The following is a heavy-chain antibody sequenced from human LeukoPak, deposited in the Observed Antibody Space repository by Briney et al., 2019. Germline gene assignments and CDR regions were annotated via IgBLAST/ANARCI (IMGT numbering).Heavy chain of an antibody. D-gene: IGHD1-14*01. CDR2: IKSKTDGGTT. CDR3: TTDGGITIRPLFDF. J-gene: IGHJ4*02. V-gene: IGHV3-15*01. Sequence: GGSLRLSCAVSGISFTSAGMSWVRQAPGKGLEWVGRIKSKTDGGTTDYAAPVRGRFTISTDDSKITSYLQMNNLKIEATAVYPCTTDGGITIRPLFDFWGQGTLVTVSS. CDR1: GISFTSAG.